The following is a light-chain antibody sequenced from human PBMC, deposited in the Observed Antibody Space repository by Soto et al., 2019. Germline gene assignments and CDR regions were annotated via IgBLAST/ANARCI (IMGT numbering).Light chain of an antibody. J-gene: IGKJ1*01. Sequence: EIVMTQSPATLSVSPGERATLSCRASKSVSSNLAWYQQKPGQAPRLLIYGASTRATGIPARFSGSGSGTEFTLTISSLQSEDFAVYYCQQYNNWPPGVTFGQGTKVEIK. CDR2: GAS. CDR1: KSVSSN. V-gene: IGKV3-15*01. CDR3: QQYNNWPPGVT.